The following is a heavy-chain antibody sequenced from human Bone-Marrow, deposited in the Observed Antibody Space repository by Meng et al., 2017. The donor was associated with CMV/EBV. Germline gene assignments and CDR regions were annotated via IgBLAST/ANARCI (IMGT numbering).Heavy chain of an antibody. CDR2: IKQDGSEK. CDR3: ARDRFFGVCFD. D-gene: IGHD3-3*01. V-gene: IGHV3-7*01. J-gene: IGHJ4*02. CDR1: GFTFSSYW. Sequence: GGSLRLSCAASGFTFSSYWMSWVRQAPGKGLEWVANIKQDGSEKYYADSVKGRFTISRDNAKNSLFLQMNSLRAEDTSVYYCARDRFFGVCFDWGQGTLVTVDS.